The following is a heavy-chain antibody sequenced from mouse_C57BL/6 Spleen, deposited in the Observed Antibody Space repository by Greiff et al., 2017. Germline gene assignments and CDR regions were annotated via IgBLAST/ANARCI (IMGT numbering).Heavy chain of an antibody. CDR1: GYTFTSYW. CDR3: ARSKGYFDV. V-gene: IGHV1-64*01. Sequence: VQLQESGAELVKPGASVKLSCKASGYTFTSYWMHWVKQRPGQGLEWIGMIHPNSGSTNYNEKFKSKATLTVDKSSSTAYMQLSSLTSEDSAVYYCARSKGYFDVWGTGTTVTVSS. J-gene: IGHJ1*03. CDR2: IHPNSGST.